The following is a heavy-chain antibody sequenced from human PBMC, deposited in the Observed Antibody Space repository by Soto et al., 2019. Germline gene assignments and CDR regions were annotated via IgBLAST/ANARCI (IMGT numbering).Heavy chain of an antibody. V-gene: IGHV3-33*01. Sequence: QVQLVESGGGVVQPGRSLRLSCAASGFTFSSYGMHWVRQAPGKGLEWVAVIWYDGSNKYYADSVEGRITISRDNSKNKLYLQMNSLRAEDTAVYYWARQSMGYYGSGSGYYGMDVWGQGPSVTVSS. J-gene: IGHJ6*02. CDR3: ARQSMGYYGSGSGYYGMDV. D-gene: IGHD3-10*01. CDR1: GFTFSSYG. CDR2: IWYDGSNK.